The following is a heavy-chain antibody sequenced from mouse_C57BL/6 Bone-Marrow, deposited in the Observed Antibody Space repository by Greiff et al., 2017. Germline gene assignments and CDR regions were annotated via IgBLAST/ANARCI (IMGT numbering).Heavy chain of an antibody. CDR2: IDPSDSYT. V-gene: IGHV1-50*01. Sequence: QVQLQQPGAELVKPGASVKLSCTASGYTFTSYWMQWVKQRPGQGLEWIGEIDPSDSYTNYNQTFKGKATLTVDTSSSAAYMQLSSLTSEDSAVYYCARGSYYDYEDWYFDVWGTGTTVTVYS. D-gene: IGHD2-4*01. J-gene: IGHJ1*03. CDR1: GYTFTSYW. CDR3: ARGSYYDYEDWYFDV.